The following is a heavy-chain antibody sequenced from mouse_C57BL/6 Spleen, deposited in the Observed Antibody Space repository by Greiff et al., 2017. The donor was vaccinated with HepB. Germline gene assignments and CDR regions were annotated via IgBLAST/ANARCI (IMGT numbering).Heavy chain of an antibody. CDR3: ARDSSGYEGFAY. Sequence: VQLQQSGPELVKPGASVKISCKASGYAFSSSWMNWVKQRPGKGLEWIGRIYPGDGDTNYNGKFKGKATLTADKSSSTAYMQLSSLPSEDSAVYFCARDSSGYEGFAYWGQGTLVTVAA. V-gene: IGHV1-82*01. D-gene: IGHD3-2*02. CDR1: GYAFSSSW. CDR2: IYPGDGDT. J-gene: IGHJ3*01.